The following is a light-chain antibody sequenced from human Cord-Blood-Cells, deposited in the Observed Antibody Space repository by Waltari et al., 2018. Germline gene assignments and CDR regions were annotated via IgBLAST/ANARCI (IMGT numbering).Light chain of an antibody. V-gene: IGKV4-1*01. CDR1: QSVVYSSNNKNY. Sequence: DIVMTQSPDSLAVSLGERATINCTSTQSVVYSSNNKNYLTWYQQKPGQPPKLLIYWASTRETGVPDRFSGGGSGADFTLTISSLQAEDVAVYYCQQYYSTPYTFGQGTKLEIK. CDR3: QQYYSTPYT. CDR2: WAS. J-gene: IGKJ2*01.